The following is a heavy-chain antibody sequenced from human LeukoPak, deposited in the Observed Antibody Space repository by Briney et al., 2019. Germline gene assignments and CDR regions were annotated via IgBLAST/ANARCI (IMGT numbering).Heavy chain of an antibody. CDR2: ISAYNGNT. J-gene: IGHJ4*02. V-gene: IGHV1-18*01. CDR3: ARVRDSSGWYFKLHADY. CDR1: GYTFTSYG. Sequence: ASVKVSCKASGYTFTSYGISWVRQAPGQGLEGMGWISAYNGNTNYAQNLQGRVTMTTDTSTSTAYMELRSLRSDDTAVYYCARVRDSSGWYFKLHADYSGQGTLVTVSS. D-gene: IGHD6-19*01.